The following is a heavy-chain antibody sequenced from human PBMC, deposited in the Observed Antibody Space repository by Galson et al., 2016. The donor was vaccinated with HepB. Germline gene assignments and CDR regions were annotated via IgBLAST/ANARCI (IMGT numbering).Heavy chain of an antibody. CDR3: AKDQGILRHFDWLTYDAFDM. CDR2: ISYDGRNK. CDR1: GFTFSSYG. J-gene: IGHJ3*02. Sequence: SLRLSCAASGFTFSSYGLHWVRQAPGKGLEWVAVISYDGRNKFYADSVKGRFTISRDNSKNTLYLQMNSLRPEDTAVYYCAKDQGILRHFDWLTYDAFDMWGQGTMVTVSS. D-gene: IGHD3-9*01. V-gene: IGHV3-30*18.